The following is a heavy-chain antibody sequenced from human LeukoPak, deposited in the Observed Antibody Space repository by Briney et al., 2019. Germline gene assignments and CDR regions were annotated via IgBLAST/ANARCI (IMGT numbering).Heavy chain of an antibody. V-gene: IGHV3-48*02. CDR2: VSDSRDV. CDR1: GFTFSTYT. D-gene: IGHD5-18*01. CDR3: TRDGLHTAHFDY. J-gene: IGHJ4*02. Sequence: GGSLRLSCAASGFTFSTYTMNWVRQAPGKGLEWVSTVSDSRDVHYSDSVKGRFTISRDNARNSLYLQMNSLRNEDTAVYYCTRDGLHTAHFDYWGQGTLVTVSS.